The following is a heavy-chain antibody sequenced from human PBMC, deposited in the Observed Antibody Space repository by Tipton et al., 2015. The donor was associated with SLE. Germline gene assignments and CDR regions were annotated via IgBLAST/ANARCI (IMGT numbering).Heavy chain of an antibody. CDR2: IYYSGST. D-gene: IGHD2-15*01. CDR3: AREESESCSGDSCFHYYYYMDV. V-gene: IGHV4-39*07. Sequence: GLVKPSETLSLTCSVFGGSISSSSYYWGWIRQPPGKGLEWIGSIYYSGSTYYNPSLKSRVTISVDTSKNQFSLKLSSVTAADTAVYYCAREESESCSGDSCFHYYYYMDVWGKGTTVTVSS. J-gene: IGHJ6*03. CDR1: GGSISSSSYY.